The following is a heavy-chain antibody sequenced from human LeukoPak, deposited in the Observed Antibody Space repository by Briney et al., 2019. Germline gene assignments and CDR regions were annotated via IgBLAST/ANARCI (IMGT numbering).Heavy chain of an antibody. Sequence: GGSLRLSCAASGFTFSSYAMQWVRQAPGKGLEGVAVISYDGSNKYYADSVKGRFTISRDNSKNTLYLQMNSLSAEDTAVYYCARDHPQGDSSRHYYFYYMDVWRKGTTVTVPS. CDR2: ISYDGSNK. V-gene: IGHV3-30*04. CDR1: GFTFSSYA. CDR3: ARDHPQGDSSRHYYFYYMDV. J-gene: IGHJ6*03. D-gene: IGHD3-22*01.